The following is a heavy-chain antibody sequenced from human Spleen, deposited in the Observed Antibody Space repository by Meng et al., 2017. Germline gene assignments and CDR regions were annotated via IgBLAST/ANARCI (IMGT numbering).Heavy chain of an antibody. Sequence: SETLSLTCVVSGGSFSDYYWSWIRQPPGKGLEWIGEINHSGSTNYNPSLKSRVTISVDTSKNQFSLKLSSVTAADTAVYYCARAGSSGWYRQYYFDYWGQGTLVTVSS. V-gene: IGHV4-34*01. D-gene: IGHD6-19*01. CDR3: ARAGSSGWYRQYYFDY. J-gene: IGHJ4*02. CDR1: GGSFSDYY. CDR2: INHSGST.